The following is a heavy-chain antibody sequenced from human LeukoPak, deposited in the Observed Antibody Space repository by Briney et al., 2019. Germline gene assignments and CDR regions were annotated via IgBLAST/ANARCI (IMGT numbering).Heavy chain of an antibody. D-gene: IGHD4-17*01. CDR3: ARATDYGDYGRHDAFDI. Sequence: PGGSLRLSCAASGFTFSSYSMNWVRQAPGKGLEWVSSISSSSSYIYYADSVKGRFTISRDNAKNSLYLQMNSLRAEDTAVYYCARATDYGDYGRHDAFDIWGQGTMVTVSS. J-gene: IGHJ3*02. CDR2: ISSSSSYI. V-gene: IGHV3-21*01. CDR1: GFTFSSYS.